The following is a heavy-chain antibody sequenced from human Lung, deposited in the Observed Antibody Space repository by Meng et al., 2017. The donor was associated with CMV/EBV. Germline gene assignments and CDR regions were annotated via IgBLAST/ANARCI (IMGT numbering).Heavy chain of an antibody. CDR2: IWYDGSNK. V-gene: IGHV3-33*01. Sequence: GESLKISCATSGFTFSSYGMHWVRQAPGKGLEWVAVIWYDGSNKYYADSVKGRFTISRDNSKNTLYLQMNSLRAEDTAVYYCARSLLRFLDQWWFDPWGQGTLVTVSS. D-gene: IGHD3-3*01. J-gene: IGHJ5*02. CDR1: GFTFSSYG. CDR3: ARSLLRFLDQWWFDP.